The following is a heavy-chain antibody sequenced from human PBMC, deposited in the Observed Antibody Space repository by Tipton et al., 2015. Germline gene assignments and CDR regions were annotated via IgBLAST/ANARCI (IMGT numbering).Heavy chain of an antibody. D-gene: IGHD2-15*01. CDR3: AREGGLCCTGGSGQDD. J-gene: IGHJ4*02. Sequence: QSGAEVKKPGSSVMVSCKASGGTFSSYSITWVRQAPGQGLEWMGGIIPAFGTTNYAQKFQGRVTITADESTSTGYMELRSLRSDDTAGYYCAREGGLCCTGGSGQDDWGQGTRVTVSA. CDR1: GGTFSSYS. CDR2: IIPAFGTT. V-gene: IGHV1-69*01.